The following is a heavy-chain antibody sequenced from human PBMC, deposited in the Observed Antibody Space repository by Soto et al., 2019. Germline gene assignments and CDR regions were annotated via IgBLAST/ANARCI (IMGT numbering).Heavy chain of an antibody. V-gene: IGHV3-9*01. J-gene: IGHJ4*02. CDR1: GFTFDDYA. D-gene: IGHD3-9*01. Sequence: EVQLVESGGGLVQPGRSLRLSCAASGFTFDDYAMHWVRQAPGKGLEWVSGTSWNSGSIGYADSVNGRFTICIDNAKNSLYLQMNSLRAEDTALYYCAKGYYDILTGYYAFDYWGQGTLVTVSS. CDR2: TSWNSGSI. CDR3: AKGYYDILTGYYAFDY.